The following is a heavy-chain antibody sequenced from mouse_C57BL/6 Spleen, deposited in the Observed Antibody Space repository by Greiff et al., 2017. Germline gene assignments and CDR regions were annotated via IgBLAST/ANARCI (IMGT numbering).Heavy chain of an antibody. D-gene: IGHD2-4*01. CDR2: IYPGGGDT. Sequence: VQLQQSGPELVKPGASVKISCKASGYTFTSSWMNWVKQRPGKGLEWIGRIYPGGGDTNYNGKFKGKATLTVDKSSSTAYMQLSSLTSEDSAVYLLRRNNTAEGAMDDWGQGTSVTVSS. V-gene: IGHV1-82*01. CDR1: GYTFTSSW. J-gene: IGHJ4*01. CDR3: RRNNTAEGAMDD.